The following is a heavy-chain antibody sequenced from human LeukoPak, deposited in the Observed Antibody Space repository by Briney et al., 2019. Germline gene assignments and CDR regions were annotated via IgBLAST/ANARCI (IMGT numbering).Heavy chain of an antibody. V-gene: IGHV3-48*01. J-gene: IGHJ1*01. D-gene: IGHD6-13*01. Sequence: PGGSLRLSCAASGFTFSSYSMNRVRQAPGKGLEWVSYISSSSSTIYYADSVKGRFTISRDNAKNSLYLQMNSLRAEDTAVYYCARYRIAAAGTGEYFQHWGQGTLVTVSS. CDR3: ARYRIAAAGTGEYFQH. CDR2: ISSSSSTI. CDR1: GFTFSSYS.